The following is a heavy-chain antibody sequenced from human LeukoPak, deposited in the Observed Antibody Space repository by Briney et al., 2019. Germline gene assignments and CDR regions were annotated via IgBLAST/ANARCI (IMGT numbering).Heavy chain of an antibody. V-gene: IGHV4-59*01. CDR2: IFYSGST. J-gene: IGHJ4*02. D-gene: IGHD5-12*01. CDR3: ARGYGYSGYDPFDY. Sequence: PSEPLSLTCTVSGDSISNYYWNWIRQPPGKRLEWIGYIFYSGSTNYNASLKSRVTISMDKSKNQFSLKLSSVTAADTAVYHCARGYGYSGYDPFDYWGQGALVTVSS. CDR1: GDSISNYY.